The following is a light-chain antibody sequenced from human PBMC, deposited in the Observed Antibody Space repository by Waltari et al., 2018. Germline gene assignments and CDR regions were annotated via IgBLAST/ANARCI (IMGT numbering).Light chain of an antibody. CDR1: QSVGGS. CDR3: QQYTRWPEYT. Sequence: EIVLTQSPATLSMSPGERATLSCRAGQSVGGSLAGYRQKHGQAPRLLIYGASTRATGVPVRFGGGGSGTDFTLTISSLQSEDFAVYYCQQYTRWPEYTFGQGTKLEI. J-gene: IGKJ2*01. CDR2: GAS. V-gene: IGKV3-15*01.